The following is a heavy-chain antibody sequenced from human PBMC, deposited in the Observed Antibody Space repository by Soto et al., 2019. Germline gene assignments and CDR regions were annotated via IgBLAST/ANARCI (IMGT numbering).Heavy chain of an antibody. CDR2: IYYSGTT. J-gene: IGHJ4*02. CDR3: AREFDSGNFYAFES. Sequence: QVQLQALGPGLVKPSQSMSLTCTVSGDSIMRDSYYWHWLRQHPGKGLEWIGFIYYSGTTAYNPSLKTRVTITPDTSKNQCSLNMGSVTAADTAVYYWAREFDSGNFYAFESWGQETQVTVSS. V-gene: IGHV4-31*03. CDR1: GDSIMRDSYY. D-gene: IGHD1-26*01.